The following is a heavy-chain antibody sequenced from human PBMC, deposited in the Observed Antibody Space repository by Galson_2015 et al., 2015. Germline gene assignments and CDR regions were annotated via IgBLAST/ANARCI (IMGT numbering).Heavy chain of an antibody. CDR3: ARDAPPLLESTSSDNWFDP. D-gene: IGHD3-3*01. J-gene: IGHJ5*02. V-gene: IGHV4-61*02. CDR2: IYTSGST. CDR1: GGSISSGSYY. Sequence: LSLTCTVSGGSISSGSYYWSWIRQPAGTGLEWIGRIYTSGSTNYNPSLKSRVTISVDTSKNQFSLKLSSVTAADTAVYYCARDAPPLLESTSSDNWFDPWGQGTLVTVSS.